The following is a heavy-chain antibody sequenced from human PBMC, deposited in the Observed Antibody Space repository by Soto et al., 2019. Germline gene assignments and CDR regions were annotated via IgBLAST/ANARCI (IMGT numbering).Heavy chain of an antibody. D-gene: IGHD6-13*01. CDR2: MNPNSGNT. CDR3: GRGLSSSWYDYYYYMDV. Sequence: ASVKVSCKAAGYAFTSYDINWGRQATGQGLEWMGWMNPNSGNTGYAQKFQGRVTMTRNTSISTAYMELSSLRSEDTAVYYCGRGLSSSWYDYYYYMDVWGKGTTVTVSS. CDR1: GYAFTSYD. V-gene: IGHV1-8*01. J-gene: IGHJ6*03.